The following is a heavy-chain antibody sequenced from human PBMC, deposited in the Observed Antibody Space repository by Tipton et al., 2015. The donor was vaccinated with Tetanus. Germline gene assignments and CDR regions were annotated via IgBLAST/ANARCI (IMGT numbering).Heavy chain of an antibody. Sequence: GSLRLSCAASGFPFTTYGMTWVRLAPGKGLEWVAVITGSGVGTYYSDSVKGRFTVSRDNSKNTLYLQMNSLSTEDTAVYYCARGMRYFDFWGQGTLVTVSS. V-gene: IGHV3-23*01. CDR3: ARGMRYFDF. J-gene: IGHJ4*02. CDR1: GFPFTTYG. CDR2: ITGSGVGT.